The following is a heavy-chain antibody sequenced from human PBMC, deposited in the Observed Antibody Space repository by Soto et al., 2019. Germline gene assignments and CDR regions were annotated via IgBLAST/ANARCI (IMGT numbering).Heavy chain of an antibody. CDR3: ASMPSVILNSYGFVTPFDI. Sequence: QVQLVQSGAEVKKTGSSVKLSCKASGGTFSSYAFSWVRQAPRQGLEWMGGIIPMFRTANYAQKFRDRVTISADESTTTVYKELTGLKSDDTALYFCASMPSVILNSYGFVTPFDIWGQGTMVIVSS. CDR1: GGTFSSYA. CDR2: IIPMFRTA. D-gene: IGHD2-2*01. J-gene: IGHJ3*02. V-gene: IGHV1-69*12.